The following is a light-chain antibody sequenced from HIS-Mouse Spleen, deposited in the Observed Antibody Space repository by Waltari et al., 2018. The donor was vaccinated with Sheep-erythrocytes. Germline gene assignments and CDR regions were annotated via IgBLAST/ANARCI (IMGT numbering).Light chain of an antibody. Sequence: QSALTQPPSASGSPGQSVTISCTGTSSDVGGYNYVSWYQQHPGKAPQPMIYEVSKRPSVVPDRFSGSKSGNTASLTVSGLHAEDEADYYCSSYAGSNNWVFGGGTKLTVL. J-gene: IGLJ3*02. CDR3: SSYAGSNNWV. CDR2: EVS. CDR1: SSDVGGYNY. V-gene: IGLV2-8*01.